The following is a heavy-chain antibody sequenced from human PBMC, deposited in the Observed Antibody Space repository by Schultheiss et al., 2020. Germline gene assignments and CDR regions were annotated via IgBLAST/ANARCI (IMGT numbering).Heavy chain of an antibody. V-gene: IGHV4-39*01. J-gene: IGHJ4*02. D-gene: IGHD3-16*01. CDR2: IYYSGST. CDR1: GGSISSSSYY. Sequence: SETLSLTCTVSGGSISSSSYYWGWIRQPPGKGLEWIGIIYYSGSTYYNPSLKSRVTISVDTSKNQFSLKLSSVTAADTAVYYCARMRGGFFNYFDYWGQGTLVTVSS. CDR3: ARMRGGFFNYFDY.